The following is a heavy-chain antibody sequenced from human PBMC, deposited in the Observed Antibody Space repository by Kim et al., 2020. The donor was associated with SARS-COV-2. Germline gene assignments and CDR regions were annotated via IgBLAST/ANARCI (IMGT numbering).Heavy chain of an antibody. CDR3: ARDRQYLYGMDV. D-gene: IGHD2-2*02. CDR1: GFTVSSNY. J-gene: IGHJ6*02. CDR2: IHSGGST. Sequence: GGSLRLSCAASGFTVSSNYMSWVRQAPGKGLEWVSVIHSGGSTYYADSVKGRFTISRDNSKNTLYLQMNSLRAEDTAVYYCARDRQYLYGMDVWGQGTTVTV. V-gene: IGHV3-53*01.